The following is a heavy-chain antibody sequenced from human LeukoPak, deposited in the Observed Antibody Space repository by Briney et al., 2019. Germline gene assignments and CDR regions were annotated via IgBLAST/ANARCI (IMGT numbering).Heavy chain of an antibody. V-gene: IGHV3-21*01. CDR3: ARDAGGATPFDY. CDR2: ISSSSSYI. D-gene: IGHD1-26*01. Sequence: PGGSLRLSCAASGFTFSNYNMNWVRQAPGKGLEWVSSISSSSSYIYYADSVKGRFTISRDNAKNSLYLQMNSLRAEDTAVYYCARDAGGATPFDYWGQGTLVTVSS. J-gene: IGHJ4*02. CDR1: GFTFSNYN.